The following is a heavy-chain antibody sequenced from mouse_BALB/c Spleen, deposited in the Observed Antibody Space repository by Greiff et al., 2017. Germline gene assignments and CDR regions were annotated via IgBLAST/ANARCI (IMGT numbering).Heavy chain of an antibody. J-gene: IGHJ2*01. V-gene: IGHV14-4*02. CDR1: GFNIKDYY. CDR2: IDPENGDT. CDR3: NALTTGFDY. Sequence: VQLQQSGAELVRSGASVKLSCTASGFNIKDYYMHWVKQRPEQGLEWIGWIDPENGDTEYAPKFQGKATMTADTSSNTAYLQLSSLTSEDTAVYYCNALTTGFDYWGQGTTLTVSS. D-gene: IGHD2-12*01.